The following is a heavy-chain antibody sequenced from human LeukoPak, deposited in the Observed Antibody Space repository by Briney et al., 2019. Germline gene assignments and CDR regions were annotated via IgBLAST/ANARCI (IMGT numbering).Heavy chain of an antibody. Sequence: GGSLRLSCAASGFTFKRYHMSWVRQAPGKGLDWVSSIDGGGTNTYYADSVKGRFTISRDNSKNTLYLQMNSLRAEDTAVYYCARGWYSGYDYTDYWGQGTLVTVSS. D-gene: IGHD5-12*01. CDR2: IDGGGTNT. J-gene: IGHJ4*02. CDR3: ARGWYSGYDYTDY. V-gene: IGHV3-23*01. CDR1: GFTFKRYH.